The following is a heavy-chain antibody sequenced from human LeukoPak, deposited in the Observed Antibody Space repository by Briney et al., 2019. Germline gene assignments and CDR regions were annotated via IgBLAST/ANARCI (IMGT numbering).Heavy chain of an antibody. Sequence: KASETLSLTCIVSVDSISNHYWTWLRQPTGKGLEWIGDINHSGSTNYNPSLKSRVTISVDNSKNQFSLKLSSVSAEDTAVYYCARGPYGDGNRYYYYMDVWGKGTTVTVSS. CDR1: VDSISNHY. D-gene: IGHD4-23*01. CDR3: ARGPYGDGNRYYYYMDV. CDR2: INHSGST. J-gene: IGHJ6*03. V-gene: IGHV4-34*01.